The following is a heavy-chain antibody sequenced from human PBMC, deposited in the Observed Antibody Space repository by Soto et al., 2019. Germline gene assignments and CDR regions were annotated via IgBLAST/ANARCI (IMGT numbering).Heavy chain of an antibody. CDR1: GYTFTDYG. Sequence: QVQLVQSGAEVKKPGASVKVYCKASGYTFTDYGISWVRQAPGQGLEWMGWIHTYNGHTNYAQKVQGRVTMTTDTSTRTAYMELRSLRPDDTAVYYCARDAQYSSRWHPIDFWGQGTLVTVSS. D-gene: IGHD6-19*01. CDR2: IHTYNGHT. V-gene: IGHV1-18*01. J-gene: IGHJ4*02. CDR3: ARDAQYSSRWHPIDF.